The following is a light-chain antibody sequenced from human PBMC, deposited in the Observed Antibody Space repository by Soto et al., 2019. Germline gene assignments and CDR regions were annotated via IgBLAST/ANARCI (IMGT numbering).Light chain of an antibody. Sequence: EIVLTQSPGTLSLSPGERATLSCRASQSVSSSYLAWYQQKPGQAPRLLIYGASSRATGIPARFNGSGSGTEFTLTISSLQSEDFAVYYCQQYNNWPPTFGQGTRLEIK. CDR2: GAS. V-gene: IGKV3-15*01. CDR1: QSVSSSY. CDR3: QQYNNWPPT. J-gene: IGKJ5*01.